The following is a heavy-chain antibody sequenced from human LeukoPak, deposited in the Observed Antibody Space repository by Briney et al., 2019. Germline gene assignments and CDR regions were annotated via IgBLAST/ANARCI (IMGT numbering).Heavy chain of an antibody. V-gene: IGHV3-30*18. Sequence: GRSLRLFCAASGFPFSSYDIHWGRQAPGKGLEWVAVISYDGRNKYFADSVKGRFTISRDNSKNTLYLQMNSLRDEDTAVYYCAKDLGVGRGYYYGMDVWGKGTTVTVSS. J-gene: IGHJ6*04. CDR2: ISYDGRNK. CDR1: GFPFSSYD. D-gene: IGHD2-21*01. CDR3: AKDLGVGRGYYYGMDV.